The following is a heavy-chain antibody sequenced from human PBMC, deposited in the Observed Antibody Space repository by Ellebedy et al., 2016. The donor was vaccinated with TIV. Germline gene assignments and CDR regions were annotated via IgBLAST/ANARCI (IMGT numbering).Heavy chain of an antibody. D-gene: IGHD6-19*01. CDR3: ARVPPGIAVAGTGPDYFDY. Sequence: SETLSLTXAVSGGSISSSNWWSWVRQPPGKGLEWIGEIYHSGSTNYNPSLKSRVTMSVDTSKNQFSLKLSSVTAADTAVYYCARVPPGIAVAGTGPDYFDYWGQGTLVTVSS. CDR2: IYHSGST. J-gene: IGHJ4*02. V-gene: IGHV4-4*02. CDR1: GGSISSSNW.